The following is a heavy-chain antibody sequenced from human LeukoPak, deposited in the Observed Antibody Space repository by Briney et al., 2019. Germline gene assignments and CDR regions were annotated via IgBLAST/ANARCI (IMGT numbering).Heavy chain of an antibody. V-gene: IGHV3-30-3*01. CDR3: GRNMGRRKEWLVIDY. D-gene: IGHD6-19*01. CDR2: ISYDGSNK. J-gene: IGHJ4*02. CDR1: GFTFSSYA. Sequence: GGSLRLSCAASGFTFSSYAMHWVRQAPGKGLEWVAVISYDGSNKYYADSVKGRFTISRDNSKNTLYLQTNSPRAEDTAVYYCGRNMGRRKEWLVIDYWGQGTLVTVSS.